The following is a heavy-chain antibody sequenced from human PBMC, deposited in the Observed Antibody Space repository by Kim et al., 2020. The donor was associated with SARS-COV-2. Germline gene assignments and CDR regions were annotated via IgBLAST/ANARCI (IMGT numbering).Heavy chain of an antibody. V-gene: IGHV3-30*18. J-gene: IGHJ4*02. CDR3: ANSFDH. CDR2: ISYDGSNK. CDR1: GFTFSSYG. Sequence: GGSLRLSCAASGFTFSSYGMHWVRQAPGKGLEWVAVISYDGSNKYYADSVKGRFTISRDNSKNTLYLQMNSLRAEDTAVYYCANSFDHWGQGTLVTVSS.